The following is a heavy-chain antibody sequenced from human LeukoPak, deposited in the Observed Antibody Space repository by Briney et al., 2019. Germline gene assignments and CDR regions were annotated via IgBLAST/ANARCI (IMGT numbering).Heavy chain of an antibody. V-gene: IGHV1-18*01. J-gene: IGHJ4*02. CDR1: GYTFKSFG. D-gene: IGHD6-25*01. CDR2: IENNNGGT. CDR3: GRGSAADY. Sequence: ASVRVSCKASGYTFKSFGISWVRQAPGQGLEWMAWIENNNGGTKYAQNAQGRVTLTTDTTTSTVYMELRSLRSDDTAIYYCGRGSAADYWGQGTQVTVSS.